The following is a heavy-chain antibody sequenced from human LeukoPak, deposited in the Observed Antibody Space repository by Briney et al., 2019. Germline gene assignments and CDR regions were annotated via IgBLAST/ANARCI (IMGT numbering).Heavy chain of an antibody. CDR2: IAPIFGRA. J-gene: IGHJ4*02. Sequence: SMKVSCKASGGSFSGYSISWVRQAPGQGLEWMGDIAPIFGRANYAQKFQGRVTISVDESTATAYMEVTSLRSDDTAIYYCARGVTVHHPAFGDWGQGTLVT. CDR1: GGSFSGYS. D-gene: IGHD3-10*01. CDR3: ARGVTVHHPAFGD. V-gene: IGHV1-69*01.